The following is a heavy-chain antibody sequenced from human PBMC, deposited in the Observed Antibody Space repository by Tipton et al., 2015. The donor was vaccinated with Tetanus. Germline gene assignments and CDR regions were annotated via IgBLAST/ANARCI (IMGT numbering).Heavy chain of an antibody. CDR1: GYSFSSYY. J-gene: IGHJ5*02. D-gene: IGHD2-2*01. V-gene: IGHV5-51*01. CDR2: IHPGESTT. CDR3: ARRRSNTNLVFWFDP. Sequence: VQLVQSGVEVKKPGESLRISCQASGYSFSSYYIAWVRQMPGRGLEWMGFIHPGESTTTYSPSFQGRVTFSADTSINTAYRHWASLTDSDTAACYCARRRSNTNLVFWFDPWGQGTPVTVSS.